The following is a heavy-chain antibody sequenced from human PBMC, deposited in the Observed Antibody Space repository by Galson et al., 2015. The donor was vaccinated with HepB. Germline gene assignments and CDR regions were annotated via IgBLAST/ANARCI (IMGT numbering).Heavy chain of an antibody. CDR1: GFTFSTYA. Sequence: SLRLSCAASGFTFSTYAMSWVRQAPGKGLEWVSAISGSIGNTYYADSVKGRFTISRDNSKNTLYLQMDSLRPDDTTVYYCARGTGDTALVTDYFYDWGQGTLVIVSS. CDR2: ISGSIGNT. V-gene: IGHV3-23*01. CDR3: ARGTGDTALVTDYFYD. D-gene: IGHD5-18*01. J-gene: IGHJ4*02.